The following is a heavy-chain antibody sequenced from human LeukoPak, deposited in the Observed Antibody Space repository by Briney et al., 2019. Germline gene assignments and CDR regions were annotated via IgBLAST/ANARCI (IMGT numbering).Heavy chain of an antibody. CDR2: INPNSGDT. Sequence: ASMKVSCKASGYTFTGYYMRWVRQAPGQGLEWMGWINPNSGDTNYAQKFQGRVTMTRDTPISTAYMELRSLRSDDTAVYYCARRYDILTGAPFDYWGQGTLVTVSS. J-gene: IGHJ4*02. CDR1: GYTFTGYY. V-gene: IGHV1-2*02. CDR3: ARRYDILTGAPFDY. D-gene: IGHD3-9*01.